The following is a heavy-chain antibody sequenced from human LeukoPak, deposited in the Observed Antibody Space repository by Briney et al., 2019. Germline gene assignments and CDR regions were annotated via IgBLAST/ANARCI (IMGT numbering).Heavy chain of an antibody. CDR2: INSDGSST. CDR3: ARGRLGGFFDY. CDR1: GFTFSSYW. D-gene: IGHD3-16*01. V-gene: IGHV3-74*01. J-gene: IGHJ4*02. Sequence: GGSLRLSCAACGFTFSSYWMHWVRQAPGEGLMWVSRINSDGSSTNYADSVKGRFTISRDNAKNTLYLQMNSLRAEDTAVYYCARGRLGGFFDYWGQGTLVTVSS.